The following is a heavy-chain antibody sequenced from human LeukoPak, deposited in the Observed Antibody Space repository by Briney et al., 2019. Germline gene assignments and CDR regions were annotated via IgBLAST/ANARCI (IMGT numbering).Heavy chain of an antibody. J-gene: IGHJ5*02. V-gene: IGHV3-15*01. CDR3: TRYLQFASGFDP. CDR2: IKSKSDDGTT. D-gene: IGHD2-2*02. CDR1: GFTFSNYG. Sequence: GGSLRLSCAASGFTFSNYGMHWVRQAPGKGLEWVGRIKSKSDDGTTDYAAPVKGRFTISRDDSKNTLYLQMNSLKTEDTAVYYCTRYLQFASGFDPWGQRTLVTVSS.